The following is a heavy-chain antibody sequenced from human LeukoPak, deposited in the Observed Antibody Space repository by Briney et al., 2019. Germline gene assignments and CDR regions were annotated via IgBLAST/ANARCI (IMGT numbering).Heavy chain of an antibody. V-gene: IGHV3-48*01. D-gene: IGHD3-22*01. CDR3: AGGAYYYDSSTYLSDVAY. CDR1: GFTISYYS. Sequence: PGGSPRLSCAASGFTISYYSMNWVRQAPGKGLEWVSYISSSGSTIYYADSVKGRFTISRDNAKNSLYLQMSSLRAEDTAVYYCAGGAYYYDSSTYLSDVAYWGQGTLVAVSS. J-gene: IGHJ4*02. CDR2: ISSSGSTI.